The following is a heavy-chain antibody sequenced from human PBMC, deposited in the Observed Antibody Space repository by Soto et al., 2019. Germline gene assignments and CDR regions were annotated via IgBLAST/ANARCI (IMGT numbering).Heavy chain of an antibody. V-gene: IGHV3-21*01. CDR3: ARAHVQVQLERRDYYYYGMDV. D-gene: IGHD1-1*01. CDR2: ISSSSSYI. J-gene: IGHJ6*02. CDR1: GFTFSSYS. Sequence: GALLISCPASGFTFSSYSMNWVRQAPGKGLEGVSSISSSSSYIYYADSVKGRFTISRDNAKNSLYLQMNSLRAEDKAVYYCARAHVQVQLERRDYYYYGMDVWGQGTTVTV.